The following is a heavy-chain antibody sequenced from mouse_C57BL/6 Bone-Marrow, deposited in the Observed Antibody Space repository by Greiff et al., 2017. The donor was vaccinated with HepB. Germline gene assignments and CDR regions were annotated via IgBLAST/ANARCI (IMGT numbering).Heavy chain of an antibody. CDR2: IYPRSGNT. Sequence: LQESGAELARPGASVKLSCKASGYTFTSYGISWVKQRTGQGLEWIGEIYPRSGNTYYNEKFKGKATLTADKSSSTAYMELRSLTSEDSAVYFCARSVDYGSSYLYYAMDYWGQGTSVTVSS. D-gene: IGHD1-1*01. J-gene: IGHJ4*01. CDR1: GYTFTSYG. CDR3: ARSVDYGSSYLYYAMDY. V-gene: IGHV1-81*01.